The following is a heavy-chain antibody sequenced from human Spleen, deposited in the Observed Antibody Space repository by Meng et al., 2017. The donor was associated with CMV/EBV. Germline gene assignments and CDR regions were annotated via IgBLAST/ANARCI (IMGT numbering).Heavy chain of an antibody. V-gene: IGHV3-30-3*02. CDR3: AKSRYYDSSGYLNY. CDR1: GFSLNTYT. Sequence: GGSLRLSCAASGFSLNTYTVHWVRQAPGEGLEWMAVISYDGTYKYYGDSVKGRFAVSRDNSKNTLYLQMNSLRAEDTAVYYCAKSRYYDSSGYLNYWGQGTLVTVSS. D-gene: IGHD3-22*01. J-gene: IGHJ4*02. CDR2: ISYDGTYK.